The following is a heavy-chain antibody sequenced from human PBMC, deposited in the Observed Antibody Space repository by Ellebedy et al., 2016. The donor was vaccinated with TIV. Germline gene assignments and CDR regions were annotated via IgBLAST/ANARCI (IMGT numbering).Heavy chain of an antibody. CDR2: INPSGGST. D-gene: IGHD2-2*01. V-gene: IGHV1-46*03. CDR1: GYTFTSYY. CDR3: ARGDGVTAATEDLDAFDI. Sequence: ASVKVSXXASGYTFTSYYMHWVRQAPGQGLEWMGIINPSGGSTSYAQKFQGRVTMTRDTSTSTVYMELSSLRSEDTAVYYCARGDGVTAATEDLDAFDIWGQGTMVTVSS. J-gene: IGHJ3*02.